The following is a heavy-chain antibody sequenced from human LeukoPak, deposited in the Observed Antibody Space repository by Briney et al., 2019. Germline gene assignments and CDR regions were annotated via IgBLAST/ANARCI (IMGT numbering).Heavy chain of an antibody. Sequence: SETLSLTCTVSGGSISSSSYYWGWIRQPPGKGLEWIGSIYYSGSTYYNPSLKSRVTMSVDTSKNQFSLKLSSVTAADTAVYYCARDPHPFYYYGMDVWGQGTTVTVSS. CDR3: ARDPHPFYYYGMDV. CDR1: GGSISSSSYY. J-gene: IGHJ6*02. CDR2: IYYSGST. V-gene: IGHV4-39*07.